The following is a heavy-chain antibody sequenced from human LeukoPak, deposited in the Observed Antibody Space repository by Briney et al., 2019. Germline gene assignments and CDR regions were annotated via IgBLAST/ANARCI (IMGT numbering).Heavy chain of an antibody. CDR1: GFTFSSYA. CDR2: ISGSGGST. J-gene: IGHJ6*03. V-gene: IGHV3-23*01. D-gene: IGHD3-3*01. Sequence: GGSLRLSCAASGFTFSSYAMSWVRQAPGKGLEWVSAISGSGGSTYYADSVKGRFTISRDNSKNTLYLQMNSLRAEDTAVYYCARAYDFWSGHMDVWGKGTTVTVSS. CDR3: ARAYDFWSGHMDV.